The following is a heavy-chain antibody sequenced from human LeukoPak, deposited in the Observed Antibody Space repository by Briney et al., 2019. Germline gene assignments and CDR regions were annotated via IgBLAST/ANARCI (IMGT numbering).Heavy chain of an antibody. J-gene: IGHJ3*02. CDR1: GGSISSYY. V-gene: IGHV4-59*01. D-gene: IGHD3-3*01. CDR2: IYYRGST. CDR3: ARDETRITIFGVVMGAFDI. Sequence: RPSETLSLTCTVAGGSISSYYWSWVRQPPGKGMEWVGYIYYRGSTNYDPSLKSRVTISVDTSKNQFSLKLSSVTAADTAVYYCARDETRITIFGVVMGAFDIWGQGTMVTVSS.